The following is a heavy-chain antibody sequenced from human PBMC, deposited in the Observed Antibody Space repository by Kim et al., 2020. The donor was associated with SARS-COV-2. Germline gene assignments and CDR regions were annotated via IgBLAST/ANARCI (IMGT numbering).Heavy chain of an antibody. CDR2: IYPGDSDT. J-gene: IGHJ4*02. V-gene: IGHV5-51*01. D-gene: IGHD1-26*01. CDR1: GYSFTSYW. CDR3: ARHGAVVGAPHYFDY. Sequence: GESLKISCKGSGYSFTSYWIGWVRQMPGKGLEWMGIIYPGDSDTRYSPSFQGQVTISADKSISTAYLQWSSLKASDTAMYYCARHGAVVGAPHYFDYWGQGTLVTVSS.